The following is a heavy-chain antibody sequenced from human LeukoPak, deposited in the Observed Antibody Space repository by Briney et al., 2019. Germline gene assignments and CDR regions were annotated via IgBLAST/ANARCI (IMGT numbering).Heavy chain of an antibody. CDR1: GFTFSSYS. CDR3: ARDVGYFGSGSYPDYFDY. J-gene: IGHJ4*02. CDR2: ISSSSYI. V-gene: IGHV3-21*01. Sequence: GGSLRLSCAASGFTFSSYSMNWVRQAPGKGLEWVSSISSSSYIYYADSVKGRFTISRDNAKNSLYLQMNSLRAEDTAVYYCARDVGYFGSGSYPDYFDYWGQGILVTVSS. D-gene: IGHD3-10*01.